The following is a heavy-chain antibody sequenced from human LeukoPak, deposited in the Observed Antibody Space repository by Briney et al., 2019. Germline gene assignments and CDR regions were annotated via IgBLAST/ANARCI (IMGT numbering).Heavy chain of an antibody. CDR1: GFIFNNYG. Sequence: PGGSLRLSCAAPGFIFNNYGLVWVRQAPGKGLEWVSAISNDGGGTTYADFVKGRFSVSRDNSKNTLFLQMNSLRAEDTALYYCAKGSIGYFFDLWGQGTLVTVSS. J-gene: IGHJ4*02. D-gene: IGHD3-22*01. CDR2: ISNDGGGT. V-gene: IGHV3-23*01. CDR3: AKGSIGYFFDL.